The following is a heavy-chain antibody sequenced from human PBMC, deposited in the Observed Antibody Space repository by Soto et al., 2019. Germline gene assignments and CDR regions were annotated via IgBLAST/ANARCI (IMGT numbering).Heavy chain of an antibody. V-gene: IGHV3-30*18. Sequence: QVQLVESGGGVVQPGRSLRLSCAASGIAFRNYGMHWVRQAPGRGLEWVAVISDDGSYKNTADSVKGRFTISRDNSKNTVYLQMNSLRAEDTGVYYCAKDRGQVRRYFGDVADVWGQGTTVTVSS. D-gene: IGHD3-9*01. CDR1: GIAFRNYG. J-gene: IGHJ6*02. CDR2: ISDDGSYK. CDR3: AKDRGQVRRYFGDVADV.